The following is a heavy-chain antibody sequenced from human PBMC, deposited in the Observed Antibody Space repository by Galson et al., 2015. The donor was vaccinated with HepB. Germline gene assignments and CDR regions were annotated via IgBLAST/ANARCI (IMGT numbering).Heavy chain of an antibody. CDR1: GGSISTTSYY. V-gene: IGHV4-39*01. CDR2: IYYSGST. J-gene: IGHJ5*02. CDR3: ARRGNGFDP. Sequence: ETVSLTCTVSGGSISTTSYYWGWIRQPPGKGLEWIGNIYYSGSTYYNPSLKSRVTISVDTSKNQFSLKVSSVTAADTAVYYCARRGNGFDPWGQGSLVTVSS.